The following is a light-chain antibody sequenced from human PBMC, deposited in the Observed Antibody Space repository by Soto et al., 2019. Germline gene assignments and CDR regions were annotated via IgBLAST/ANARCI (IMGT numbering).Light chain of an antibody. CDR1: DSNIGSNH. CDR2: SQD. V-gene: IGLV1-47*02. CDR3: AAWDDSLNGWV. Sequence: QPVLTQPPSASGTPGQRVTISCSGSDSNIGSNHVYWYQQVPGTAPKFLIDSQDQRPSGVPDRFSGSKSGTSASLAISGLRSEDEADYYCAAWDDSLNGWVFGGGTKLTVL. J-gene: IGLJ3*02.